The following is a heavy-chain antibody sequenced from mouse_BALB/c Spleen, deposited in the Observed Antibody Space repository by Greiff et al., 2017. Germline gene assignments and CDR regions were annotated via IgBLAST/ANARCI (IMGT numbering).Heavy chain of an antibody. CDR2: IYPGDGDT. Sequence: QVQLQQSGAELVRPGSSVKISCKASGYAFSSYWMNWVKQRPGQGLEWIGQIYPGDGDTNYNGKFKGKATLTADKSSSTAYMQLSSLTSEDSAVYFCARSEAMDDWGQGTSVTVSS. CDR3: ARSEAMDD. J-gene: IGHJ4*01. V-gene: IGHV1-80*01. CDR1: GYAFSSYW.